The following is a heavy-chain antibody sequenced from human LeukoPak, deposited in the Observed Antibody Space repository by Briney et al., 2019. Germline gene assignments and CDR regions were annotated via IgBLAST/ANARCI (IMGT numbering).Heavy chain of an antibody. CDR1: GYTFTNYD. D-gene: IGHD2-2*02. CDR3: ARGRFVVPAAIDGYYFDY. V-gene: IGHV1-8*03. J-gene: IGHJ4*02. Sequence: GPVKVSCKASGYTFTNYDINWVRQATGQGLEWMGWMNPNSGNTGYAQKFQGRVTITRNTSTSTAYMELSSLRSEDTAVYYCARGRFVVPAAIDGYYFDYWGQGTLVTVSS. CDR2: MNPNSGNT.